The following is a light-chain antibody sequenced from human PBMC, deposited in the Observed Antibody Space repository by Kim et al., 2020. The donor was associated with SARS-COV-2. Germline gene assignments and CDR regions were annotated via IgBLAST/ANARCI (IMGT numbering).Light chain of an antibody. V-gene: IGKV3-15*01. CDR3: QQYNNWPPDT. J-gene: IGKJ5*01. CDR1: QSVSSY. Sequence: EIVLTQSPATLSLSPGERATLSCRASQSVSSYLAWYQQKPGQAPRLLIYDASTRATGIPARFSGSGSGTEFTLTISSLQSEDFAVYYCQQYNNWPPDTFGQGTRLEIK. CDR2: DAS.